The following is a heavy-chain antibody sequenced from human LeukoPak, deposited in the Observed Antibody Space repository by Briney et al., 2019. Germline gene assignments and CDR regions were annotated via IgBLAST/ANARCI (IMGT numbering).Heavy chain of an antibody. CDR1: GGSINSYY. J-gene: IGHJ2*01. CDR3: ARDRDSSGLRDFDL. V-gene: IGHV4-59*01. CDR2: IYYSGNT. Sequence: PSETLSLTCTVSGGSINSYYWSWIQQPPGNGLEWIGYIYYSGNTDYHPSLKSRVSISIDTSKNQWSLQLSSVTAADTAVYYCARDRDSSGLRDFDLWGRGTLVTV. D-gene: IGHD3-22*01.